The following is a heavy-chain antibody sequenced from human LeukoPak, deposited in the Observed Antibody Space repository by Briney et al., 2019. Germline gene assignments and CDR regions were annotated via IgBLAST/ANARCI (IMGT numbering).Heavy chain of an antibody. D-gene: IGHD2-15*01. V-gene: IGHV4-34*01. CDR3: ATGGSAGLISAFDI. CDR1: GGSFSGHY. Sequence: SETLSLTCAVYGGSFSGHYWSWIRQPPGKGLELIGEIKHSGSTNYNPSLKSRVTISVDTSKNQFSLKLSPVTAADTAVYYCATGGSAGLISAFDIWGQGTMVTVSS. CDR2: IKHSGST. J-gene: IGHJ3*02.